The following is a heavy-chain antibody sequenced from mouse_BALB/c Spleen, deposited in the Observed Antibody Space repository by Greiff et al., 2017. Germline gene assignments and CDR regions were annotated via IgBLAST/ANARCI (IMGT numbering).Heavy chain of an antibody. V-gene: IGHV1-87*01. CDR1: GYTFTSYW. CDR2: IYPGDGDT. Sequence: VQLQESGAELARPGASVKLSCKASGYTFTSYWMQWVKQRPGQGLEWIGAIYPGDGDTRYTQKFKGKATLTADKSSSTAYMQLSSLASEDSAVYYCARSTMITTEYAMDYWGQGTSVTVSS. CDR3: ARSTMITTEYAMDY. J-gene: IGHJ4*01. D-gene: IGHD2-4*01.